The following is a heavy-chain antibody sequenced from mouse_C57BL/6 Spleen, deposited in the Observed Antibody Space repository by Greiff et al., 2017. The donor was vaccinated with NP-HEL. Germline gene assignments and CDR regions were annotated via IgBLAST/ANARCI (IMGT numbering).Heavy chain of an antibody. CDR3: ARSYGSSYCDY. D-gene: IGHD1-1*01. J-gene: IGHJ2*01. Sequence: QVQLQQPGAELVMPGASVKLSCKASGYTFTSSWMHWVKPRPGQGLEWIGEIDPSDSYTNYNPNFNVKSTLTVDKSSSTAYMQLSSLTSEDSAVYYCARSYGSSYCDYWGQGTTLTVSS. CDR1: GYTFTSSW. CDR2: IDPSDSYT. V-gene: IGHV1-69*01.